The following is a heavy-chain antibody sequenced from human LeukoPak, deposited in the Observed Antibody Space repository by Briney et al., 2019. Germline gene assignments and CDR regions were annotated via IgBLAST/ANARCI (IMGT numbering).Heavy chain of an antibody. V-gene: IGHV3-23*01. CDR2: ISGSGGDT. CDR3: AKEFVVVPGNTNYFDY. D-gene: IGHD2-21*02. CDR1: GFTFSSYE. J-gene: IGHJ4*02. Sequence: HPGGSLRLSCAASGFTFSSYEMNWVRQAPGKGLEWVSAISGSGGDTYYADSVKGRFTVSRDNSRNTLYLQMKSLRAEDTAVYYCAKEFVVVPGNTNYFDYWGQGTLVIVSS.